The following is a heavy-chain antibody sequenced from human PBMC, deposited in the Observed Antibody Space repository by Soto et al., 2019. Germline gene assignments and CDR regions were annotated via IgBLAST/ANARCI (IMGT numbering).Heavy chain of an antibody. J-gene: IGHJ4*01. CDR2: TYYTSKWYN. CDR3: ARVSIIGSYSHFDY. Sequence: SQTLSLPCVISGDSVSSNSAAWNWIRQSPSRGLEWLARTYYTSKWYNDYAVSVKSRITINADTSKNQFSLQLNSVTPEDTAVYYCARVSIIGSYSHFDYWGQGTLVTVSS. D-gene: IGHD1-26*01. V-gene: IGHV6-1*01. CDR1: GDSVSSNSAA.